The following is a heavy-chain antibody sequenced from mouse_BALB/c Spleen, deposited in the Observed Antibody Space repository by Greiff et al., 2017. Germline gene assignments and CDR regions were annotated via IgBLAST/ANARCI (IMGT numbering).Heavy chain of an antibody. D-gene: IGHD1-1*01. CDR2: ISSGGST. Sequence: EVQLVESGGGLVKPGGSLKLSCAASGFTFSSYAMSWVRQTPEKRLEWVASISSGGSTYYPDSVKGRFTISRDNARNILYLQMSSLRSEDTAMYYCAREGYYYGGFDYWGQGTTLTVSS. CDR1: GFTFSSYA. V-gene: IGHV5-6-5*01. J-gene: IGHJ2*01. CDR3: AREGYYYGGFDY.